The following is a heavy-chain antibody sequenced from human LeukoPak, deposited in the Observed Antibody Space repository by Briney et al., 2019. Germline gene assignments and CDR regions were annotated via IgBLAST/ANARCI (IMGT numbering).Heavy chain of an antibody. CDR1: GGSISSYY. D-gene: IGHD1-26*01. Sequence: SETLSLTCTVSGGSISSYYWSWIRQPPGKGPEWIGYIYYSGSTRYNPSLKSRVTISVDTSKNQISLKLGSVTAADTAVYYCARHDVAGATTDYFRHWGQGTLVTVSS. CDR3: ARHDVAGATTDYFRH. CDR2: IYYSGST. V-gene: IGHV4-59*08. J-gene: IGHJ1*01.